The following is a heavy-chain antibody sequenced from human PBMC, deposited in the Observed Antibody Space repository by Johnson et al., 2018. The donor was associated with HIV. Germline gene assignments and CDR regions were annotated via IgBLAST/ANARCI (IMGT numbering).Heavy chain of an antibody. V-gene: IGHV3-9*01. D-gene: IGHD3-22*01. CDR3: AKGGYDSEDAFDI. CDR1: GFTFDDYA. Sequence: VQLVESGGGLVQPGRSLRLSCAASGFTFDDYAMHWVRQAPGKGLEWVSGISWNSGSIGYAASVEGRFTISRDNAKNSLYLQMNSLRAEDTALYYCAKGGYDSEDAFDIWGQGTMVTVSS. J-gene: IGHJ3*02. CDR2: ISWNSGSI.